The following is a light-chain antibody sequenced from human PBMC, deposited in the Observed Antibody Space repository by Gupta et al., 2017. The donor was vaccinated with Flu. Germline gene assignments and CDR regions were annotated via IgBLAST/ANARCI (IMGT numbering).Light chain of an antibody. J-gene: IGKJ4*01. CDR2: DAS. V-gene: IGKV3-15*01. Sequence: APLSVSPAERASLSCRASQSVSTNLAWYRHKPGQAPRLLIYDASTRASGVPARVRGSECGTDFTLTISSLQSEDFGVYYCQQYINWPPLTFGGGTKVEIK. CDR1: QSVSTN. CDR3: QQYINWPPLT.